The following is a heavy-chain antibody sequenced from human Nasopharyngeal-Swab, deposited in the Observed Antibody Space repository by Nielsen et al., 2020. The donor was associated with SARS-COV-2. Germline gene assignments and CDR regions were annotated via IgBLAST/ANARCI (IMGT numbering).Heavy chain of an antibody. Sequence: GRSLRLSCIASGLTYRDNWMSWVRPAPAKGLEWVASIKQDGSEKNYVDSGKGRFTISRDNAKNSLFLQMDSLRTEDTAFYYCARVGGRTSPMGSWGQGTLVTVSS. V-gene: IGHV3-7*01. D-gene: IGHD3-10*01. J-gene: IGHJ4*02. CDR3: ARVGGRTSPMGS. CDR2: IKQDGSEK. CDR1: GLTYRDNW.